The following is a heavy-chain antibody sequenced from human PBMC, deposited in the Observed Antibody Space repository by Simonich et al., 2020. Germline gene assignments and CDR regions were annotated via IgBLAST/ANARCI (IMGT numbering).Heavy chain of an antibody. CDR3: ARGGLYFDY. J-gene: IGHJ4*02. Sequence: QVQLQESGPGLVKPSETLSLTCTVSGGSISRYYWSWIRQPPGKGLEWIGYIYYSGGTNYNPSLKRRVTIAVDTSKNQFSLKLSSVTAADTAVYYCARGGLYFDYWGQGTLVTVSS. CDR1: GGSISRYY. D-gene: IGHD2-15*01. CDR2: IYYSGGT. V-gene: IGHV4-59*01.